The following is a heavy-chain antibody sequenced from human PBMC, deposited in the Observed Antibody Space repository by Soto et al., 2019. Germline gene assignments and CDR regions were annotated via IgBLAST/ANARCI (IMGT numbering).Heavy chain of an antibody. D-gene: IGHD5-12*01. CDR3: ARHRKEGMATTYYYYGMDV. CDR2: IYYSGST. V-gene: IGHV4-31*03. CDR1: GGSISSGGYY. Sequence: PSETLSLTCTVSGGSISSGGYYWSWIRQHPGKGLEWIGYIYYSGSTYYNPSLKSRVTISVDTSKNQFSLKLSSVTAADTAVYYCARHRKEGMATTYYYYGMDVWGRGTTVTVSS. J-gene: IGHJ6*02.